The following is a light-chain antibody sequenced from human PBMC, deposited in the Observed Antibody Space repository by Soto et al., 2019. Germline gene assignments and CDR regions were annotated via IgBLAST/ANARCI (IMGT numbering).Light chain of an antibody. J-gene: IGKJ1*01. CDR2: KAS. CDR1: QSISDW. CDR3: QYYDSYSWT. Sequence: DIQMTQSPSTLSASVGDRVTITCRASQSISDWLAWYQQKPGKAPKFLIYKASNLESGVPSRFSGSGSGTEFTLTISSVKPDDFATYYCQYYDSYSWTFGQGTKVEIK. V-gene: IGKV1-5*03.